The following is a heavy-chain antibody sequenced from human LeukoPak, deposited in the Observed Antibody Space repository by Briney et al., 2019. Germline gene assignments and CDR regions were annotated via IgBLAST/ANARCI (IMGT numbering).Heavy chain of an antibody. CDR2: MSISGSTI. V-gene: IGHV3-11*01. Sequence: GGSLRLSCAASGFTFSDYYMSWIRQAPGKGLEWGSYMSISGSTIYYADSVKGRFTISRDKGKNSLYLHMNSLRAADTAEYYCARDGHYYYSYMDVWGNGTTVTVSS. CDR1: GFTFSDYY. J-gene: IGHJ6*03. CDR3: ARDGHYYYSYMDV.